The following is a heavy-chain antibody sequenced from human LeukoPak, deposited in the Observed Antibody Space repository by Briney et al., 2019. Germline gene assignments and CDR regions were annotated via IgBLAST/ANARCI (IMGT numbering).Heavy chain of an antibody. Sequence: SETLFLTCTVSGGSISSYYWSWIRQPPGKGLEWIGYIYYSGSTNYNPSLKSRVTISVDTSKNQFSLKLSSVTAADTAVYYCARGQWLPVFDFWGQGTLVTVSS. CDR2: IYYSGST. CDR1: GGSISSYY. D-gene: IGHD3-22*01. J-gene: IGHJ4*02. V-gene: IGHV4-59*01. CDR3: ARGQWLPVFDF.